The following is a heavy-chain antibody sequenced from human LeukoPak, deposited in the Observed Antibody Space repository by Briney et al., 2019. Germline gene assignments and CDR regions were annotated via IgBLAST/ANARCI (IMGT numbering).Heavy chain of an antibody. CDR3: ARGVNYYDSSGYPLFDY. Sequence: GGSLRLSCAASGFTFSSYAVHWVRQAPGKGLEFVSGISHNGASTYYANSVKGRFTISRDNSKNTLYLQMGSLRAEDMAMYYCARGVNYYDSSGYPLFDYWGQGTLVTVSS. D-gene: IGHD3-22*01. J-gene: IGHJ4*02. CDR2: ISHNGAST. V-gene: IGHV3-64*01. CDR1: GFTFSSYA.